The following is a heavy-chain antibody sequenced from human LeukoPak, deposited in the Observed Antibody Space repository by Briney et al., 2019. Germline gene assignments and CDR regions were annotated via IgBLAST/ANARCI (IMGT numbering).Heavy chain of an antibody. Sequence: ASVKVSCKASGYTFTGYYMHWVRQAPGQGLEWMGRINPNSGGTNYAQKFQGRVTMTRDTSTSTAYMELSRLRSDDTAVYYCARDSRETGTDYYYYYGMDVWGQGTTVTVSS. CDR3: ARDSRETGTDYYYYYGMDV. CDR2: INPNSGGT. J-gene: IGHJ6*02. D-gene: IGHD1/OR15-1a*01. V-gene: IGHV1-2*06. CDR1: GYTFTGYY.